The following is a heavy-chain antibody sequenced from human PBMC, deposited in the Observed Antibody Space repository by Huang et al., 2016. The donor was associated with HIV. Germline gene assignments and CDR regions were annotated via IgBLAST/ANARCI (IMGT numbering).Heavy chain of an antibody. J-gene: IGHJ4*02. CDR1: GFSISSYW. CDR2: IKSDGSST. CDR3: ARDPRIQSWLNFFDY. Sequence: EVQLVESGGGLVQPGGSLRLSCAASGFSISSYWMHWVCQAPGKGLVVVSRIKSDGSSTSYADSVKGRFTISSDNAKNTLYLQMNSLRAEDTAVYYCARDPRIQSWLNFFDYWGQGTLVSVSS. D-gene: IGHD3-22*01. V-gene: IGHV3-74*01.